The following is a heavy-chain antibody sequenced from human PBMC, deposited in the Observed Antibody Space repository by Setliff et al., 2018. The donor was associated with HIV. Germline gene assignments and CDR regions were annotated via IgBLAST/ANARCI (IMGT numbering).Heavy chain of an antibody. CDR1: GVSISGHF. CDR2: IYTSGTT. CDR3: ARLIHTGLLYFDY. Sequence: SETLSLTCFVSGVSISGHFWGWIRQPPGKGLEWIGYIYTSGTTEYNPSLDSRVTISVDTSRDQFSLNLRSVTAADTALYFCARLIHTGLLYFDYWGLGMLFTVSS. J-gene: IGHJ4*02. D-gene: IGHD2-8*02. V-gene: IGHV4-4*09.